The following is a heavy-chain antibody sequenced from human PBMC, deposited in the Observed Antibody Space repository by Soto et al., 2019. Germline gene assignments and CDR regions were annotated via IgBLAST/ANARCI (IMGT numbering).Heavy chain of an antibody. Sequence: QVQLQESGPGLVKPSQTLSLTCTVSGGSINNGDYYWSWIRQAPGKCLEWIGYIHYSGSTYYNPSLKSRVTMSVDTSKNQVSLKLSSMTATDTAGYLCARGLMLYNTNCPWFDPWGQGTLVTVSS. CDR1: GGSINNGDYY. V-gene: IGHV4-30-4*01. CDR2: IHYSGST. CDR3: ARGLMLYNTNCPWFDP. J-gene: IGHJ5*02. D-gene: IGHD2-8*01.